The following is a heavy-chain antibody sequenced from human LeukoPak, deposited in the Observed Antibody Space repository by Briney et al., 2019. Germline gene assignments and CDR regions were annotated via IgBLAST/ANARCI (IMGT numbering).Heavy chain of an antibody. CDR2: IYYSGST. J-gene: IGHJ4*02. CDR3: ARAQFHDYGDYPPYFDY. V-gene: IGHV4-59*01. D-gene: IGHD4-17*01. CDR1: GGSISSYY. Sequence: SETLSLTCTVSGGSISSYYWSWIRQPPGKGLEWIGYIYYSGSTNYNPSLKSRVTISVDTSKNQFSLKLSSVTAADTAVYYCARAQFHDYGDYPPYFDYWGQGTLVTVSS.